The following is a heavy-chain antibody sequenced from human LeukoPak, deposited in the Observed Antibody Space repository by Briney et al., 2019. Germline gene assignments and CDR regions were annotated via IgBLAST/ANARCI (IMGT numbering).Heavy chain of an antibody. CDR1: GGSFSGYY. CDR2: INHSGST. J-gene: IGHJ3*02. CDR3: ARRITMVRGGRIDI. V-gene: IGHV4-34*01. Sequence: SETLSLTCAVYGGSFSGYYWSWIRQPPGKGLGWSGEINHSGSTNYNPSLKSRVTISADTSKHQFSLKLSSVTAADTAVYYCARRITMVRGGRIDIWGQGTMVTVSS. D-gene: IGHD3-10*01.